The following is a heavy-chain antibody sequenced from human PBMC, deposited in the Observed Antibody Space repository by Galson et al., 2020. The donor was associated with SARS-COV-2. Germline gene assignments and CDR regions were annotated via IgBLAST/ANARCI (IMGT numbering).Heavy chain of an antibody. V-gene: IGHV3-66*02. CDR3: TSTVVTPDYFHS. J-gene: IGHJ4*02. Sequence: GGSLRLSCAAYGFTVSNDYMSWVRQAPGKGLEWVSIVYLGGSTRYADSVKGRFTISRDTSKNTVYLQMNSLRGEVTGVYYCTSTVVTPDYFHSCGQGTLVTVSS. D-gene: IGHD4-17*01. CDR1: GFTVSNDY. CDR2: VYLGGST.